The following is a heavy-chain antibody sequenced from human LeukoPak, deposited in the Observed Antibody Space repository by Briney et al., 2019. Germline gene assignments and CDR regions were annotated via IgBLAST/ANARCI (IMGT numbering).Heavy chain of an antibody. CDR3: ARARRDCSCTSCRFDP. J-gene: IGHJ5*02. CDR2: INPSGGST. CDR1: GYTFTSYY. Sequence: ASVKVSCKASGYTFTSYYMHWVRQAPGQGLEWMGIINPSGGSTSYAQKFQGRATMTRDMSTSTVYMELSSLRSEDTAVYYCARARRDCSCTSCRFDPWGQGTLVTVSS. D-gene: IGHD2-2*01. V-gene: IGHV1-46*01.